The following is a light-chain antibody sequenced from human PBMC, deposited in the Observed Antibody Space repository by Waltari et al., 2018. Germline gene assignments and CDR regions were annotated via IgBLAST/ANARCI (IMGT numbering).Light chain of an antibody. Sequence: DIVMTQSPDSLAVSLGERATLNCKSSPSVFFNFNNKNYLGWYQHKPGRPPKPLIYWASTRESGVPDRFSGSGSGTDFNLTISSLQAEDVAVYYCQQRSNWPPTFGQGTKLEIK. CDR3: QQRSNWPPT. CDR2: WAS. V-gene: IGKV4-1*01. CDR1: PSVFFNFNNKNY. J-gene: IGKJ2*01.